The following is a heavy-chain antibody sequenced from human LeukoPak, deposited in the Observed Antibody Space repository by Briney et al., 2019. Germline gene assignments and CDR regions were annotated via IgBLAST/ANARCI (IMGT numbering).Heavy chain of an antibody. CDR2: IYPGDSDT. CDR1: GYSFISYW. CDR3: ARTHSYGDYSFDY. D-gene: IGHD4-17*01. V-gene: IGHV5-51*01. J-gene: IGHJ4*02. Sequence: GESLKISCKGSGYSFISYWIGWVRQMPGKGPEWMGIIYPGDSDTRYSPSFQGQVTISADKSISTAYLQWSSLKASDTAMYYYARTHSYGDYSFDYWGQGTLVTVSS.